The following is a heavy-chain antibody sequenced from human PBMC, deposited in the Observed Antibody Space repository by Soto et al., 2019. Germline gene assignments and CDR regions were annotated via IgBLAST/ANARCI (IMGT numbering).Heavy chain of an antibody. CDR2: ISAYNGNT. V-gene: IGHV1-18*04. D-gene: IGHD2-2*01. CDR1: GYSFTSYG. J-gene: IGHJ6*02. Sequence: GASVKVSCKASGYSFTSYGISWVRQAPGQGLEWMGWISAYNGNTNYEQKLQGRVTMTTDTSTSTAYMELRSLRSDDTAVYYCARVRRSSTSCYFGEDYYNYGLDFWGQGTTVTV. CDR3: ARVRRSSTSCYFGEDYYNYGLDF.